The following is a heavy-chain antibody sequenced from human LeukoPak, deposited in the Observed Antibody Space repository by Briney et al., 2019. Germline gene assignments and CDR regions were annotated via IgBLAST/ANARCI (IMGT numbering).Heavy chain of an antibody. CDR2: IYYSGST. D-gene: IGHD3-10*01. J-gene: IGHJ2*01. V-gene: IGHV4-59*01. Sequence: PSETLSLTCTVSGGSISSYYWSWIRQPPGKGLEWIGYIYYSGSTNYNPSLKSRVTISVDTSKNQFSLKLSSVTAADTAVYYCARDASMVRGVITLDLWGRGTLVTVSS. CDR1: GGSISSYY. CDR3: ARDASMVRGVITLDL.